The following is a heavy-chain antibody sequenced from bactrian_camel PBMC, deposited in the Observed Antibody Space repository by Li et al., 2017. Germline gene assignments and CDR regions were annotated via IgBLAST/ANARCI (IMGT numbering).Heavy chain of an antibody. Sequence: QVQLVESGGGLVQPGGSLRLSCVGSGFDFYSAYMSWVRQAPGKGLEWVSNIRGDGTNTNYLDAVKGRFTISRDNAKNTMYLQMNNLKDDDTALYHCATHGGIGQGTQVTVS. D-gene: IGHD5*01. V-gene: IGHV3-2*01. CDR1: GFDFYSAY. J-gene: IGHJ4*01. CDR2: IRGDGTNT.